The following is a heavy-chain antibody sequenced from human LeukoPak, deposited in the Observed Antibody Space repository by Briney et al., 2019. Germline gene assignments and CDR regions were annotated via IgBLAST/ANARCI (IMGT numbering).Heavy chain of an antibody. V-gene: IGHV4-34*01. D-gene: IGHD3-3*01. Sequence: KPSETLSLTCAVYGGSFSGYYWSWIRQPPGKGLEWIGEINHSGSTNYNPSLKSRVTISVDTSKNQFSLKLSSVTAADTAVYYCARGVARFLEWLSPPPFQHWGQGTLVTVSS. CDR1: GGSFSGYY. CDR2: INHSGST. J-gene: IGHJ1*01. CDR3: ARGVARFLEWLSPPPFQH.